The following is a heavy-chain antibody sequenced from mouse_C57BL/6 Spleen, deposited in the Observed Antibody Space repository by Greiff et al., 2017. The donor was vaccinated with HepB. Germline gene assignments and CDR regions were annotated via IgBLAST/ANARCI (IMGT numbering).Heavy chain of an antibody. D-gene: IGHD1-1*01. CDR1: GYTFTSYW. Sequence: QVQLQQPGAELVMPGASVKLSCKASGYTFTSYWMHWVKQRPGQGLEWIGEIDPSDSYTNYNQKFKGKSTLTVDKSSSTAYMQLSSLTSEDSAVYYCARSTTVVARGFAYWGQGTLVTVSA. J-gene: IGHJ3*01. CDR3: ARSTTVVARGFAY. CDR2: IDPSDSYT. V-gene: IGHV1-69*01.